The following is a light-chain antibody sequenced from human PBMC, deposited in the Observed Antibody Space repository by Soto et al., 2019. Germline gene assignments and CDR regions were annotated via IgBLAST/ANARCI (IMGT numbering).Light chain of an antibody. J-gene: IGKJ4*01. Sequence: DIQLTQSPSFLSASVGDRLTITCRASQDIRSSLAWYQQKPGKAPNLLIYTVSTLQSGVPSRFSGSRSGTKFTLSISRPETEDFANYYFQQFNSSPFTFGGGTKVEI. CDR2: TVS. CDR3: QQFNSSPFT. CDR1: QDIRSS. V-gene: IGKV1-9*01.